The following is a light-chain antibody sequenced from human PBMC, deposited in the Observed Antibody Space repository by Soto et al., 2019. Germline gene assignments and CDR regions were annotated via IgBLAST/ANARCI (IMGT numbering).Light chain of an antibody. CDR2: DVS. V-gene: IGLV2-14*01. J-gene: IGLJ7*01. CDR3: SSYTSITRAV. Sequence: QSALTQPASVSGSPGQSITISCTGASSDISDYNYVYWYQQHPGKATKLMIYDVSNRPSGVSNRFSGSKSGNPASLTISGLQAENEADYDCSSYTSITRAVFGGGTQLTF. CDR1: SSDISDYNY.